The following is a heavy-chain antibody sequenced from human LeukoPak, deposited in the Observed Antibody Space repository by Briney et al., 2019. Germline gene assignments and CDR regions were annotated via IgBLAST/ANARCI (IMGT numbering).Heavy chain of an antibody. D-gene: IGHD3-16*01. CDR3: AIDFGGVAHNYFDS. V-gene: IGHV3-21*04. CDR1: NFTFSHYA. J-gene: IGHJ5*01. CDR2: ISDIGSYI. Sequence: PGGSLILSCEASNFTFSHYAMNWVRQTPGKGLEWVASISDIGSYIYYADSVKGRFTISRDNAKDSLYLQMNSLRAEDTAVYFCAIDFGGVAHNYFDSWGQGTLVSVSS.